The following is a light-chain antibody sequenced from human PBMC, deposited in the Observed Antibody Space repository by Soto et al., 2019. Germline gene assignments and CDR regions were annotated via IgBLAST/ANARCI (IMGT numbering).Light chain of an antibody. Sequence: QSALTQPASVSGSPGQSITISCTGTSSDVGGYNYVSWYQQYPGKAPTVMIYEVSSRPSGVSNRFSGSKSGNTASLTISGLRSEDEADYYCSSYAASRDVFFGGGTKLTVL. V-gene: IGLV2-14*01. CDR2: EVS. CDR1: SSDVGGYNY. J-gene: IGLJ2*01. CDR3: SSYAASRDVF.